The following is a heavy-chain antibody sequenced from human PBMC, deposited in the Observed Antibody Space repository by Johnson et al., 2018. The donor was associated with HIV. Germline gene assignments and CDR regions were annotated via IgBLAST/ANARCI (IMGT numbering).Heavy chain of an antibody. D-gene: IGHD6-19*01. CDR2: ISYDGSNK. V-gene: IGHV3-30-3*01. CDR1: GITFSDYA. CDR3: ARAGAVGFDAFDI. J-gene: IGHJ3*02. Sequence: QVRLVESGGGVVQPGRSLRLSCAASGITFSDYAMHWVRQAPGKGLEWVAVISYDGSNKYYADSVKGRFTISRDNYKNTLYLQMNSLRAEDTAVYYCARAGAVGFDAFDIWGQGTMVTVSS.